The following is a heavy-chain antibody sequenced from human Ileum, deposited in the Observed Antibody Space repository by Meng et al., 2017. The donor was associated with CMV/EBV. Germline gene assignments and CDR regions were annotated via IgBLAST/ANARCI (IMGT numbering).Heavy chain of an antibody. J-gene: IGHJ4*02. CDR2: ISYDGSNK. CDR3: AKDAAGGS. V-gene: IGHV3-30*04. CDR1: GFTFSSYA. Sequence: GESLKISCAASGFTFSSYAMHWVRQAPGKGLEWVAVISYDGSNKYYADSVKGRFTISRDNSKNTLYLQMNSLRAEDTAVYYCAKDAAGGSWGQGTLVTVSS. D-gene: IGHD3-16*01.